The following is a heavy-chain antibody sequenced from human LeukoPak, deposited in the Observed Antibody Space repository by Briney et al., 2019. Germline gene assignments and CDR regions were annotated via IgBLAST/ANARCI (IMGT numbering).Heavy chain of an antibody. V-gene: IGHV4-38-2*02. CDR3: AREKSRLGELSLIDY. J-gene: IGHJ4*02. CDR2: IYHSGST. CDR1: GYSISSGYY. D-gene: IGHD3-16*02. Sequence: KPSETLSLTCTVSGYSISSGYYWGWIRQPPGKGLEWIGSIYHSGSTYYNPSLKSRVTISVDTSKNQFSPKLSSVTAADTAVYYCAREKSRLGELSLIDYWGQGTLVTVSS.